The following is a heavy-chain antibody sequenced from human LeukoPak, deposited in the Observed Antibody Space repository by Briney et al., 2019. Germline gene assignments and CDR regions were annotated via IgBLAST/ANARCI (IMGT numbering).Heavy chain of an antibody. J-gene: IGHJ3*02. V-gene: IGHV1-69*04. CDR2: IIPILGIA. D-gene: IGHD2-8*01. CDR3: ARDGLYCTNGVCSSDI. Sequence: AASVKVSCKASGGTFSSYAISWVRQAPGQGLEWMGRIIPILGIANYAQKFQGRVTITADKSTSTAYMELTSLRSADTAVYFCARDGLYCTNGVCSSDIWGQGTLVTVSS. CDR1: GGTFSSYA.